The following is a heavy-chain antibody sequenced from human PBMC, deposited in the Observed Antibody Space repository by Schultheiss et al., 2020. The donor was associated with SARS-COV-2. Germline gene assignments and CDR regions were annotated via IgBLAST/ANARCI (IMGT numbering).Heavy chain of an antibody. V-gene: IGHV3-9*01. CDR2: ISWNSGSI. CDR3: AKGYDSSGYYYFDY. CDR1: GFTFSSYA. J-gene: IGHJ4*02. D-gene: IGHD3-22*01. Sequence: GGSLRLSCAASGFTFSSYAMHWVRQAPGKGLEWVSGISWNSGSIGYADSVKGRFTISRDNAKNSLYLQMNSLRAEDTALYYCAKGYDSSGYYYFDYWGQGTLVTVSS.